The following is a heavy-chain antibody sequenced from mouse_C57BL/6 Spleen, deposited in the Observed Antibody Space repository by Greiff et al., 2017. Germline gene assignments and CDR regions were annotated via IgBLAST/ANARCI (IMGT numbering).Heavy chain of an antibody. V-gene: IGHV1-69*01. CDR1: GYTFTSYW. D-gene: IGHD2-10*01. CDR2: IYPSDSYT. Sequence: VQLQQSGAELVMPGASVKLSCKASGYTFTSYWMHWVKQRPGQGLEWIGQIYPSDSYTNYNEKFKGKSTLTVDKSSSTAYMQLRSLTSEDSAVYFCALLPRSYFDVWGKGTTLTVSS. J-gene: IGHJ2*01. CDR3: ALLPRSYFDV.